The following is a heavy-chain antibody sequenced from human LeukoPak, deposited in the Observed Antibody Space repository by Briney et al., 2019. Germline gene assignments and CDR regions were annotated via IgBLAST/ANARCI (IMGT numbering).Heavy chain of an antibody. CDR3: ARGTAMGLIYFDY. Sequence: GGSLRLSCAASGFTFSSYYMHWVRQAPGKGLEWVADISYDGSNKYYADSVNGRFNISRDNSKNTLYLQMNSLRAEDTAVYYCARGTAMGLIYFDYWGQGTLVTVSS. V-gene: IGHV3-30-3*01. D-gene: IGHD5-18*01. J-gene: IGHJ4*02. CDR2: ISYDGSNK. CDR1: GFTFSSYY.